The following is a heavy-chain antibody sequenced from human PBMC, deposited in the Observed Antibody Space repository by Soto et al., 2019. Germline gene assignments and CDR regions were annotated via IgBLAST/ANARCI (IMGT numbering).Heavy chain of an antibody. CDR1: GYTFATYG. Sequence: ASVKVSCKASGYTFATYGINWVRQAPGLGLEWMGWISPYNGKTEFAEKFQGRVTMATDTSTSTAYMEVRSLRSDDTAVYYCARDPHDFWSSYFFGPWGQGTLVTVSS. J-gene: IGHJ5*02. CDR3: ARDPHDFWSSYFFGP. D-gene: IGHD3-3*01. V-gene: IGHV1-18*04. CDR2: ISPYNGKT.